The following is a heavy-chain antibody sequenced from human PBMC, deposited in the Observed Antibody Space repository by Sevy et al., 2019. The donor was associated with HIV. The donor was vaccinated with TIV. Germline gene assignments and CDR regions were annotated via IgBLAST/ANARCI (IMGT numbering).Heavy chain of an antibody. V-gene: IGHV3-15*01. Sequence: GGSLRLSCAASGFTFADAWMTWVRQAPGKGLEWVGRIKSKADGGTADYAAPVNARFTISRDDSKNTLYLQMNSLKTEDTAVYCCTTDAGFIPWYELHHWGQGSLVTVSS. CDR2: IKSKADGGTA. CDR1: GFTFADAW. J-gene: IGHJ1*01. CDR3: TTDAGFIPWYELHH. D-gene: IGHD6-13*01.